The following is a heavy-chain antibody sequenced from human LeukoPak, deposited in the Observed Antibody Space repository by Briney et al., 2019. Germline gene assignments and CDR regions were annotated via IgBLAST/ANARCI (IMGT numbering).Heavy chain of an antibody. CDR1: GFTFSSYT. V-gene: IGHV3-48*01. CDR2: IGTSSTTI. D-gene: IGHD6-25*01. CDR3: ARFAAGGSYYYYMDV. Sequence: GSLRLSCAASGFTFSSYTMNWVRQPPGKGLEWVSNIGTSSTTIYYADSVKGRFTISRDNAKNSLHLQMNSLRADDTAVYYCARFAAGGSYYYYMDVWGKGTTVTVSS. J-gene: IGHJ6*03.